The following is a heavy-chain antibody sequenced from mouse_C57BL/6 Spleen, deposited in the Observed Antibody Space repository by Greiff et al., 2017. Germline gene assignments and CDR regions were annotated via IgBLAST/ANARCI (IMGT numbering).Heavy chain of an antibody. CDR2: INPSNGGT. D-gene: IGHD1-3*01. V-gene: IGHV1-53*01. J-gene: IGHJ4*01. CDR1: GYTFTSYW. CDR3: ARDDSGGDYAMDY. Sequence: VQLQQPGTELAKPGASVKLSCKASGYTFTSYWMHWVKQRPGQGLEWIGNINPSNGGTNYNEKFKSKATLTVDKSSSTAYMRLSSLTSADSAVYYSARDDSGGDYAMDYWGQGTSVTVSS.